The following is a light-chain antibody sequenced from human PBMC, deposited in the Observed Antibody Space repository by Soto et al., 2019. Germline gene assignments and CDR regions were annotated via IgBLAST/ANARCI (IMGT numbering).Light chain of an antibody. J-gene: IGKJ5*01. V-gene: IGKV3-15*01. Sequence: EVVLTQSPGTLSVSRGGGVTGSCRSSQSVADNLAWFQQKPGQGPRLLIYGASTRATGIPARVSGSGSETDFTLTISSLRSEDSAVYHCQQYKNWPSNFGQGTRLEIK. CDR2: GAS. CDR1: QSVADN. CDR3: QQYKNWPSN.